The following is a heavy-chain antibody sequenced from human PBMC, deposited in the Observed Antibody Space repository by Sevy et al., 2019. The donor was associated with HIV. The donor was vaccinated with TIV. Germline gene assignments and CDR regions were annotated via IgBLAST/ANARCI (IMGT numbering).Heavy chain of an antibody. Sequence: GGSLRLSCAASGFIFSNYAIHWVRRAPGKGLEWVAVISYDGSNKHYAASVKGRFTISRDNSRNTLFLQMNSLRLDDSAVYYGARDPTFSSDTHSYYPFDSWGQGTLVTVSS. CDR1: GFIFSNYA. D-gene: IGHD3-10*01. J-gene: IGHJ4*02. CDR2: ISYDGSNK. V-gene: IGHV3-30*04. CDR3: ARDPTFSSDTHSYYPFDS.